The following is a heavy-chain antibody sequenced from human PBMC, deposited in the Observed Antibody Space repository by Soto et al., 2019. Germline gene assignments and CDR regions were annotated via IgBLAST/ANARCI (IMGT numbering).Heavy chain of an antibody. D-gene: IGHD3-22*01. V-gene: IGHV3-30*18. J-gene: IGHJ3*02. CDR1: GFTFSSYG. Sequence: GGSLRLSCAASGFTFSSYGMNWVRQAPGKGLEWVAVISNDGSNKYYADSVKGRVTISRDNSKNTLYLQMNSLRAEDTAVYECANDDSRPFTSARHSSGNDIWGQGTMVTVSS. CDR2: ISNDGSNK. CDR3: ANDDSRPFTSARHSSGNDI.